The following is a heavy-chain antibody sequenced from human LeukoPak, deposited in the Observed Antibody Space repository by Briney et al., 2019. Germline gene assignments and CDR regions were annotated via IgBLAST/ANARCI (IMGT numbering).Heavy chain of an antibody. CDR1: GFTFSSYA. Sequence: GSLRLSCAASGFTFSSYAMHWVRQAPGKGLEWVAVISYDGSNKYYADSVKGRFTISRDNSKNTLYLQMNSLRAEDTAVYYCARADSGSYYYYYYGMDVWGQGTTVTVSS. J-gene: IGHJ6*02. CDR3: ARADSGSYYYYYYGMDV. V-gene: IGHV3-30-3*01. D-gene: IGHD1-26*01. CDR2: ISYDGSNK.